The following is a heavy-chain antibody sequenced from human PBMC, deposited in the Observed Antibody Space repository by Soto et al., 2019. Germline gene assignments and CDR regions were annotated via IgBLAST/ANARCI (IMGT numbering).Heavy chain of an antibody. CDR3: ARAGEWEPSWGDGMDV. D-gene: IGHD1-26*01. CDR2: INPSGGST. V-gene: IGHV1-46*01. J-gene: IGHJ6*02. Sequence: ASVKVSCKASGYTFTSYYMHWVRQAPGQGLEWMGIINPSGGSTSYAQKFQGRVTMTRDTSTSTVYMELSSLRSEDTAVYYCARAGEWEPSWGDGMDVWGQGTTVTVSS. CDR1: GYTFTSYY.